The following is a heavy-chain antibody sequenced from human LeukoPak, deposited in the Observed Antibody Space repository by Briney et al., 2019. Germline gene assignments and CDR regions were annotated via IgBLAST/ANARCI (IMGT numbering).Heavy chain of an antibody. V-gene: IGHV4-39*01. CDR1: GGSISSSRYS. CDR3: ARLGSNLHFDY. Sequence: NPSETLSLTCTVSGGSISSSRYSWGWLRQPPGKGLEWIGSIYYSGSTYYNPSLKSRVTISVDTSKNQFSLKLSSVTAADTAVYYCARLGSNLHFDYWGQGTLVTVSS. CDR2: IYYSGST. J-gene: IGHJ4*02. D-gene: IGHD1-14*01.